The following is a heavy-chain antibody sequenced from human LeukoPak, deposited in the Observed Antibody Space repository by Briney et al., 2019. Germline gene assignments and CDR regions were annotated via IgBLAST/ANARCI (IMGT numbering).Heavy chain of an antibody. CDR2: INPNTGDT. Sequence: GASVKVSCTASGFTFTYYYMHWVRQAPGQGLEWMGWINPNTGDTNYARKFQGTVTMTRDTSMSTAYMELNRLTSDDPAVYYCARGRGRFPLCGYWGQGTRVTVSS. V-gene: IGHV1-2*02. CDR3: ARGRGRFPLCGY. D-gene: IGHD3-16*01. J-gene: IGHJ4*02. CDR1: GFTFTYYY.